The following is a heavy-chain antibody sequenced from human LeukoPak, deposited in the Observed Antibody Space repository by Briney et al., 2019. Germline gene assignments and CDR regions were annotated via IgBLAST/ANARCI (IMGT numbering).Heavy chain of an antibody. CDR2: ISGSGGST. J-gene: IGHJ4*02. V-gene: IGHV3-23*01. CDR1: GFTFSSYA. D-gene: IGHD1-26*01. Sequence: GGSLRLSCAASGFTFSSYAMSWVRQAPGKGLEWVSAISGSGGSTYYADSVKGRFTISRNNSKNTLYLQMNSLRAEDTAVYYCANHRAWGPSDYWGQGTLVTVSS. CDR3: ANHRAWGPSDY.